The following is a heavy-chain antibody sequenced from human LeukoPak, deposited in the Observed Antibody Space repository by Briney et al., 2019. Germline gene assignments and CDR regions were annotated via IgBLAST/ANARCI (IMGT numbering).Heavy chain of an antibody. CDR3: ARVDSGHDYGPS. D-gene: IGHD5-12*01. V-gene: IGHV1-2*06. CDR2: INPNSGGT. J-gene: IGHJ3*01. CDR1: GYIFTGYY. Sequence: APVKVSCKASGYIFTGYYLHWVRQAPGQRLEWMGRINPNSGGTDYAQKFQGRVTMTRDTSISTAYMELSRLISDDTAVYYCARVDSGHDYGPSWGQGTMVTVSS.